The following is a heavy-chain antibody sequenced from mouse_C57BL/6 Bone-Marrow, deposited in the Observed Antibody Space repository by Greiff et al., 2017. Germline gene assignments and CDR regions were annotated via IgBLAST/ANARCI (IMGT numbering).Heavy chain of an antibody. Sequence: QVQLQQSGAELARPGASVKLSYKASGYTFTSYGISWVKQRTGQGLEWIGEIYPRSGNTYYNEKFKGKATLTADKSSSTAYMELRSLTSEDSAVYFCAFYYLDYWGQGTTLTVSS. CDR1: GYTFTSYG. CDR3: AFYYLDY. V-gene: IGHV1-81*01. CDR2: IYPRSGNT. J-gene: IGHJ2*01.